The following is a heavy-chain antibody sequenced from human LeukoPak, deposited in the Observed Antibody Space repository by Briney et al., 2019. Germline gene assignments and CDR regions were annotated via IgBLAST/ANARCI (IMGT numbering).Heavy chain of an antibody. J-gene: IGHJ6*02. D-gene: IGHD6-19*01. V-gene: IGHV4-34*01. CDR3: ARGRRRIAVAGTYRSYYSGMDV. Sequence: SETLSLTCAVYGGSFSGYYWSWIRQPPGKGLEWIGEINHSGSTNYNPSLKSRVTISVDTSKNQFSLTLSSVTAADTAVYYCARGRRRIAVAGTYRSYYSGMDVWGQGTTVTASS. CDR2: INHSGST. CDR1: GGSFSGYY.